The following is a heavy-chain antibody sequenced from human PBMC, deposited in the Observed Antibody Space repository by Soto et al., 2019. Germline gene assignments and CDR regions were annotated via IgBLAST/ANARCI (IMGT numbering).Heavy chain of an antibody. CDR2: INHSGST. V-gene: IGHV4-34*01. J-gene: IGHJ5*02. Sequence: SETLSLTCAVYGGSFSGYYWSWIRQPPGKGLEWIGEINHSGSTNYNPSLKSRVTISVDTSKNQFSLKLCSVTAADTAVYYCARGRYNWNKGTFDPWGQGTLVTVSS. CDR1: GGSFSGYY. D-gene: IGHD1-20*01. CDR3: ARGRYNWNKGTFDP.